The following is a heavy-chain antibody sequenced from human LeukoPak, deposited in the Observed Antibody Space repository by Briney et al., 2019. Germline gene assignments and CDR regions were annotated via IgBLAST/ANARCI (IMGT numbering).Heavy chain of an antibody. CDR3: ARVLWLGRNKGPFDY. V-gene: IGHV1-3*01. CDR2: INAGNGNT. D-gene: IGHD3-10*01. J-gene: IGHJ4*02. Sequence: ASVKVSCKASGYTFTSYAMHWVRQAPGQRLEWMGWINAGNGNTKYSQKFQGRVTITRDTSASTAYMELSSLRSEDTAVYYCARVLWLGRNKGPFDYWGQGTLVTVSS. CDR1: GYTFTSYA.